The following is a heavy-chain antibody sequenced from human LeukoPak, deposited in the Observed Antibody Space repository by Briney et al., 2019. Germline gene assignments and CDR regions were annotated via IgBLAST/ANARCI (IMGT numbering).Heavy chain of an antibody. D-gene: IGHD3-3*01. J-gene: IGHJ6*03. V-gene: IGHV1-69*05. CDR1: GGTFSSYA. CDR2: IIPIFGTA. CDR3: ARDSDYDFWSGYSSPSYYMDV. Sequence: GASVKVSCKASGGTFSSYAISWVRQAPGQGLEWMGGIIPIFGTANYAQKFQGRVTITTDESTSTAYMELSSLRSEDTAVYYCARDSDYDFWSGYSSPSYYMDVWGKGTTVTVSS.